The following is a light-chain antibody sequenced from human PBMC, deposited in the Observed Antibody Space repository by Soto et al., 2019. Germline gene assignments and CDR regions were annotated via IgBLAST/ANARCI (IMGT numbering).Light chain of an antibody. J-gene: IGKJ4*01. CDR2: GAS. CDR1: QSVSSSY. CDR3: QHYRTS. Sequence: EIVLTQSPGTLSLSPGERATLSCRASQSVSSSYLAWYQQKPGQAPRQLIYGASSRATGIPDRFSGSGSGTDFTLIITRLEPEDFAVYYWQHYRTSFGGGTRVEIK. V-gene: IGKV3-20*01.